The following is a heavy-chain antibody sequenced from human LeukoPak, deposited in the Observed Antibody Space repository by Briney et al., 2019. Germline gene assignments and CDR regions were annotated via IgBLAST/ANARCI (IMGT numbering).Heavy chain of an antibody. CDR3: ARDTDYYGSGSYYNPPGY. V-gene: IGHV1-3*01. Sequence: ASVKVSCKASGYTFTSYAMHWVRQAPGQRLEWMGWINAGNGNTKYSQKFQGRVTITRDTSASTAYMELSSLRSEDTAVYYCARDTDYYGSGSYYNPPGYWGQGTLVTVSS. J-gene: IGHJ4*02. CDR2: INAGNGNT. D-gene: IGHD3-10*01. CDR1: GYTFTSYA.